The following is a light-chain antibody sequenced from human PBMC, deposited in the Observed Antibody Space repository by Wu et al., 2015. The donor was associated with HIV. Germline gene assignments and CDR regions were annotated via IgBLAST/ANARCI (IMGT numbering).Light chain of an antibody. CDR3: QQYNYFSRT. J-gene: IGKJ1*01. CDR2: KAS. V-gene: IGKV1-5*03. CDR1: QSITTR. Sequence: DIQMTQSPSTLSASVGDRVTITCRASQSITTRLAWYQQKPGKAPKFLISKASSLESGVPSRFSGSGSETEFTLTISSLQPDDFATYYCQQYNYFSRTFGQGTKVEIK.